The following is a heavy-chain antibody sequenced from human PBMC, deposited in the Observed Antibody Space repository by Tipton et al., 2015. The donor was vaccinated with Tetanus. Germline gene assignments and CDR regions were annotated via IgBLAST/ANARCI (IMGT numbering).Heavy chain of an antibody. CDR2: IFASGST. CDR3: ARRSSCTSTRCFDAFDL. J-gene: IGHJ3*01. Sequence: GLVKPSETLSLTCTVSGASLRGGDYHWSWIRQPPGKGLEWISYIFASGSTNYNPALKSRVTISMDTSKNQISLNLTSVTAAATAVYFCARRSSCTSTRCFDAFDLWGPGTRVTVSS. V-gene: IGHV4-61*08. D-gene: IGHD2-2*01. CDR1: GASLRGGDYH.